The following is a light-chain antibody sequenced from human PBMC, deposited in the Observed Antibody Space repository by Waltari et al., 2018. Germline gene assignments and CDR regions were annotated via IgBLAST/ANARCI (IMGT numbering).Light chain of an antibody. CDR3: TSYSSSTFVV. CDR1: SSDVGGFGR. J-gene: IGLJ2*01. Sequence: QSALTQPASVSGSPGQSITIPCTGTSSDVGGFGRVSCYQQHPDKAPKLIISDVSRRPSGVSNRFSGSKSGNTASLTISWLQADDEADYYCTSYSSSTFVVFGGGTKLTVL. CDR2: DVS. V-gene: IGLV2-14*03.